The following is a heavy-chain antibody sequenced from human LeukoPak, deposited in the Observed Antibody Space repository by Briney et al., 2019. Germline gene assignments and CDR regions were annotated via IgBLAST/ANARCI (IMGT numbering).Heavy chain of an antibody. CDR3: ARDSGYSSSWANYYYYMDV. CDR1: GGTFSSYA. J-gene: IGHJ6*03. CDR2: IIPIFGTA. Sequence: GSSVKVSCKASGGTFSSYAISWVGQAPGQGLEWMGGIIPIFGTANYAQKFQGRVTITTDESTSTAYMELSSLRSEDTAVYYCARDSGYSSSWANYYYYMDVWGKGTTVTVSS. D-gene: IGHD6-13*01. V-gene: IGHV1-69*05.